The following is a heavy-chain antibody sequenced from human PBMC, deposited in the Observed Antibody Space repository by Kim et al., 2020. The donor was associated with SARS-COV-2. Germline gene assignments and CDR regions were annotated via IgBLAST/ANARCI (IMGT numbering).Heavy chain of an antibody. D-gene: IGHD3-22*01. Sequence: SETLSLTCTVSGGSISSGGYYWSWIRQHPGKGLEWIGYIYYSGSTYYNPSLKSRVTISVDTSKNQFSLKLSSVTAADTAVYYCARTTQYYYDSSGTRFDAFDIWGQGTMVTVSS. V-gene: IGHV4-31*03. J-gene: IGHJ3*02. CDR2: IYYSGST. CDR1: GGSISSGGYY. CDR3: ARTTQYYYDSSGTRFDAFDI.